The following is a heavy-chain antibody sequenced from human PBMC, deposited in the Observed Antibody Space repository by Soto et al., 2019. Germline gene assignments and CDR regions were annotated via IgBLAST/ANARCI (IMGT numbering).Heavy chain of an antibody. V-gene: IGHV1-46*01. CDR1: GYTFTSYY. CDR2: INPSGGGT. D-gene: IGHD6-6*01. Sequence: GASVKVSCKASGYTFTSYYMHWARQAPGQGLEWMGIINPSGGGTTYAQKFQGRVTMTRNTSISTAYMELSSLRSEDTAVYYCAGPYSSSSRYYYYYGMDVWGQGTTVTVSS. J-gene: IGHJ6*02. CDR3: AGPYSSSSRYYYYYGMDV.